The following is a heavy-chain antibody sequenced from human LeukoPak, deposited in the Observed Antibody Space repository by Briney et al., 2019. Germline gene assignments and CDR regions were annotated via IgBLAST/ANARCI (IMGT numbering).Heavy chain of an antibody. Sequence: SETLSLTCTVSGGSISSSSYYWGWTRQPPGKGLEWIGSIYYSGSTYYNPSLKSRVTISVDTSKNQFSLKLSSVTAADTAVYYCARHAGQRIVVVPAAISGGAFDIWGQGTMVTVSS. V-gene: IGHV4-39*01. CDR1: GGSISSSSYY. D-gene: IGHD2-2*01. CDR2: IYYSGST. CDR3: ARHAGQRIVVVPAAISGGAFDI. J-gene: IGHJ3*02.